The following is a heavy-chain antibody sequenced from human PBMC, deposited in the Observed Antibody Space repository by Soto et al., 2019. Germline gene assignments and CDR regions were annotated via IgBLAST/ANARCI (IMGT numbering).Heavy chain of an antibody. CDR2: IKQDGSEK. D-gene: IGHD3-22*01. V-gene: IGHV3-7*04. CDR3: ARGDYYDISGPFSDAFDI. Sequence: PGGSLRLSCAASEFTFSSYWMSWVRQAPGKGLEWVANIKQDGSEKWYVDSVKGRFTISRDNAKNSLYLQMNSLRAEDTAVYYCARGDYYDISGPFSDAFDIWGQGTMVTVSS. CDR1: EFTFSSYW. J-gene: IGHJ3*02.